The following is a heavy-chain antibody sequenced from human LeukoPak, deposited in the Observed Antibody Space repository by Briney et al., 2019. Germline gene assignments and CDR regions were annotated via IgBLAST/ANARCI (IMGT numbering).Heavy chain of an antibody. D-gene: IGHD3-10*01. CDR3: ARDMGVIFSFFDY. CDR2: ITSSGTTI. J-gene: IGHJ4*02. CDR1: GFILSSYE. Sequence: GGSLRLSCVASGFILSSYEMHWVRQAPGKGLEWVSHITSSGTTIYYADSVKGRFTISRDNAKNSLYLQMNSLRAEDTAVYYCARDMGVIFSFFDYWGQGTLVTVSS. V-gene: IGHV3-48*03.